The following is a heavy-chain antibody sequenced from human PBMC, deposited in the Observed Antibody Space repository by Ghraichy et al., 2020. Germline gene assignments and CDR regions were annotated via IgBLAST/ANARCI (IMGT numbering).Heavy chain of an antibody. Sequence: GGSLRLSCAASGFPFSSYWMSWVRQPPGKGLEWVANIKQDGSEKYYVDSVKGRFTISRDNAKNSLYLQMNSLRAEDTAVYYCASGPYFDLWGRGTLVTVSS. V-gene: IGHV3-7*01. CDR3: ASGPYFDL. CDR2: IKQDGSEK. J-gene: IGHJ2*01. CDR1: GFPFSSYW.